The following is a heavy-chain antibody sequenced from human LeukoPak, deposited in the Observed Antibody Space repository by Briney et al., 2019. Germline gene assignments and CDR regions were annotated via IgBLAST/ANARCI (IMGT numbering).Heavy chain of an antibody. Sequence: GGSLRLSCAASGFTFSRYGMSWVRQAPGKGLEWVSAISGSGGSTYYADSVKGRFTISRDNSKNTLYLQMNSLRAEDTAVYYCAKDQFTMIVVVQKLWGQGTLVTVSS. D-gene: IGHD3-22*01. CDR2: ISGSGGST. J-gene: IGHJ4*02. CDR1: GFTFSRYG. V-gene: IGHV3-23*01. CDR3: AKDQFTMIVVVQKL.